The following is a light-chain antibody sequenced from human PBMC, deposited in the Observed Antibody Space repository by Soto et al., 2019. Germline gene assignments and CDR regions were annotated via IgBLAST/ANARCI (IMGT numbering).Light chain of an antibody. Sequence: QSVLAQPASVSGSPGQSITISCTGASSDVGGYDFVSWYQHHPGTPPKLIIYEVTHRPSGVPDRFSGSKSGNTASLTVSGLQAEDEADYYCSSYAGSSNVFGTGTKVTVL. J-gene: IGLJ1*01. V-gene: IGLV2-8*01. CDR1: SSDVGGYDF. CDR2: EVT. CDR3: SSYAGSSNV.